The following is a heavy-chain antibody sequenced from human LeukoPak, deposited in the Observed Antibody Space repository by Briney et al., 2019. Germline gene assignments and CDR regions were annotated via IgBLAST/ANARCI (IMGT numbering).Heavy chain of an antibody. CDR2: INPSGGST. D-gene: IGHD6-13*01. J-gene: IGHJ5*02. CDR3: ARGEVPGIAAAGTGWIGFDP. V-gene: IGHV1-46*01. Sequence: ASVKVSCKASGYTFTSYYMHWVRQAPGQGLEWMGIINPSGGSTSYAQKFQGRVTMTRDTSTSTVYTELSSLRSEDTAVYYCARGEVPGIAAAGTGWIGFDPWGQGTLVTVSS. CDR1: GYTFTSYY.